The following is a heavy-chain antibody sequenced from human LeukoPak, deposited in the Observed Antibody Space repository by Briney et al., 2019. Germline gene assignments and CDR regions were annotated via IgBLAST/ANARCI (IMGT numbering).Heavy chain of an antibody. Sequence: SVKVSCKASGGTFIIYAISWVRQAPGQGLEWMGRIIPILGIANYAQKFQGRVTITADKSTSTAYMELSSLRSEDTAVYYCARESGSCDWGQGTLVTVSS. D-gene: IGHD1-26*01. V-gene: IGHV1-69*04. CDR3: ARESGSCD. J-gene: IGHJ4*02. CDR2: IIPILGIA. CDR1: GGTFIIYA.